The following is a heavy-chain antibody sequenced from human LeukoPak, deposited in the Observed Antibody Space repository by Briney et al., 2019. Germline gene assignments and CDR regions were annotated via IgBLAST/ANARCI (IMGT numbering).Heavy chain of an antibody. V-gene: IGHV4-39*07. CDR2: IYYSGST. CDR1: GGSISSSSYY. J-gene: IGHJ4*02. D-gene: IGHD3-22*01. CDR3: ARDVSAYYYDSSGYYDY. Sequence: SETLSLTCTVSGGSISSSSYYWGWIRQPPGKGLEWIGSIYYSGSTYYNPSLKSRVTISVDTSKNQFSLKLSSVTAADTAVYYCARDVSAYYYDSSGYYDYWGQGTLVTVSS.